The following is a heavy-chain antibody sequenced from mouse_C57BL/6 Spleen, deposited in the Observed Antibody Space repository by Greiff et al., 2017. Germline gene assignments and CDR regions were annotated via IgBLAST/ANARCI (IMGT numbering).Heavy chain of an antibody. CDR1: GYTFTDYY. V-gene: IGHV1-26*01. D-gene: IGHD2-4*01. Sequence: VQLQQSGPELVKPGASVKISCKASGYTFTDYYMNWVKQSHGKSLEWIGDINPNNGGTSYNQKFKGKATLTVDKSSSTAYMELRSLTSEDSAVYYCARLGYDYDVPYAMDYWGQGTSVTVSS. CDR3: ARLGYDYDVPYAMDY. CDR2: INPNNGGT. J-gene: IGHJ4*01.